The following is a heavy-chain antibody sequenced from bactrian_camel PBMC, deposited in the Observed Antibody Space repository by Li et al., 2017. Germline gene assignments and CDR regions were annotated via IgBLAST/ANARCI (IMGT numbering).Heavy chain of an antibody. CDR3: AGDPAASIRSCTGGSFSGRY. J-gene: IGHJ4*01. CDR1: GFDYSKSC. D-gene: IGHD3*01. CDR2: TDVDGSK. Sequence: VQLVESGGGSVEAGGSLRLSCAASGFDYSKSCMGWFRQAPGKEREVVAATDVDGSKTYADSVKGRFTLAQDYKKKIVWLQMSSLRPEDTAMYYCAGDPAASIRSCTGGSFSGRYWGQGTQVTVS. V-gene: IGHV3S53*01.